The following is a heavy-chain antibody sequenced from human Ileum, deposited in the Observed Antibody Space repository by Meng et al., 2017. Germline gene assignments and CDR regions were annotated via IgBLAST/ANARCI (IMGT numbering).Heavy chain of an antibody. D-gene: IGHD6-19*01. CDR1: GLTFSTLE. CDR3: VAGGWLAF. J-gene: IGHJ4*02. Sequence: GESLKISCAASGLTFSTLEMNWVRQAPGQGLEWISYISSSGTTIYYADSVKGRFTISRDNARDSLYLQMNSLRPEDTGVYYCVAGGWLAFWGQGALVTVSS. V-gene: IGHV3-48*03. CDR2: ISSSGTTI.